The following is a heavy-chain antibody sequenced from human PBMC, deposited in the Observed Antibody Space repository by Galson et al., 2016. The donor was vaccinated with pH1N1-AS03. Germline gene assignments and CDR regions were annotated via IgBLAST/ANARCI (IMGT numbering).Heavy chain of an antibody. V-gene: IGHV1-2*04. J-gene: IGHJ6*02. CDR2: IDPNSGVT. Sequence: SVKVSCKASGYIFTGFYVHWVRHAPGQGLEWMGWIDPNSGVTNYAQKFQAWVTMTRDTSSTTAYMEVSGLKSDDTAVYYCARDPRGPCTSTTCATAYYFGMDVWGQGTTVIVSS. CDR3: ARDPRGPCTSTTCATAYYFGMDV. D-gene: IGHD2/OR15-2a*01. CDR1: GYIFTGFY.